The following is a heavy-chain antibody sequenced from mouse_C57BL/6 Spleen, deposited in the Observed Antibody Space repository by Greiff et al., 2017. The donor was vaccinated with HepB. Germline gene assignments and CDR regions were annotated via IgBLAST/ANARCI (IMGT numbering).Heavy chain of an antibody. CDR2: IYPGDGDT. Sequence: VQLQQSGPELVKPGASVKISCKASGYAFSSSWMNWVKQRPGKGLEWIGRIYPGDGDTNSNGKFKGKATLTADKSSSTAYMQLSSLTSEDSAVYFCARDDYDGFAYWGQGTLVTVSA. CDR3: ARDDYDGFAY. D-gene: IGHD2-4*01. J-gene: IGHJ3*01. V-gene: IGHV1-82*01. CDR1: GYAFSSSW.